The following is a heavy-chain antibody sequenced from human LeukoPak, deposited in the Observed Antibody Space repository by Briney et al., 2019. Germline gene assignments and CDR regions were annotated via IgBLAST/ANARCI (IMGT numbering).Heavy chain of an antibody. D-gene: IGHD3-10*01. V-gene: IGHV3-23*01. J-gene: IGHJ1*01. Sequence: GGSLRLSCAASGFTFNSYAMNWGRQAPGKGLEGVSAISGNGGSTYYADSVKGRFTISRDNSTNTLYLQMNRLRAKATAVYYCAKDSLSYYGSGSYFSIWGQGPLVTVSS. CDR1: GFTFNSYA. CDR3: AKDSLSYYGSGSYFSI. CDR2: ISGNGGST.